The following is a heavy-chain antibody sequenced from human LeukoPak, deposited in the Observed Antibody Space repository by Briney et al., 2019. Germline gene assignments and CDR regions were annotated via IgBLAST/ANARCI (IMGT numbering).Heavy chain of an antibody. J-gene: IGHJ3*02. CDR3: ARDPEGSGSFRGDAFDI. CDR1: GGTFSSYA. CDR2: IIPIFGTA. D-gene: IGHD1-26*01. Sequence: SVKVSCKASGGTFSSYAISWVRQAPGQGLEWMGEIIPIFGTANYAQKFQGRVTITADESTSTAYMELSSLRSEDTAVYYCARDPEGSGSFRGDAFDIWGQGTMVTVSS. V-gene: IGHV1-69*13.